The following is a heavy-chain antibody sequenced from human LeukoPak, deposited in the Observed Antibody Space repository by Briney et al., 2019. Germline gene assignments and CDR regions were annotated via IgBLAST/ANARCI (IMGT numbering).Heavy chain of an antibody. D-gene: IGHD2-2*01. Sequence: SETLSLTCTVSGGSISSSSYYWGWIRQPPGKGLEWIGSIYHSGSTYYNPSLKSRVSISVDTSKNQFSLKLNSVTAADTAVYYCARTTEDCSSTSCYQYWFDPWGQGTLVTVSS. CDR2: IYHSGST. CDR1: GGSISSSSYY. J-gene: IGHJ5*02. V-gene: IGHV4-39*07. CDR3: ARTTEDCSSTSCYQYWFDP.